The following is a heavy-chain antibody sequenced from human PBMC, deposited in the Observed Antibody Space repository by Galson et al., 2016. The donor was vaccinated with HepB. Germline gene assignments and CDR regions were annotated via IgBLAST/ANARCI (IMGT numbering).Heavy chain of an antibody. CDR2: INSDGTIS. D-gene: IGHD3/OR15-3a*01. CDR3: ATATDYAFDI. V-gene: IGHV3-74*01. CDR1: GFAFSSHW. Sequence: SLRLSCAASGFAFSSHWMHWVRQDLGKGLVWVSRINSDGTISNYADSVKGRFTISRDNAKNTLYLQMNSLRVKDTALYYCATATDYAFDIWGQGTMVNVAS. J-gene: IGHJ3*02.